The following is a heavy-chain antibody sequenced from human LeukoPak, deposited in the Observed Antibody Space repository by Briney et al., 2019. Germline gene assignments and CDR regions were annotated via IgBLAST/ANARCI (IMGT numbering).Heavy chain of an antibody. V-gene: IGHV4-59*01. CDR3: ARAYSGSYFWFDP. CDR2: IYYSGST. J-gene: IGHJ5*02. D-gene: IGHD1-26*01. Sequence: SETLSLTCTVSGGSISIYYWSWIRQPPGKGLEWIGYIYYSGSTNYNPSLKSRVTISVDTSKNQFSLKLSSVTAADTAVYYCARAYSGSYFWFDPWGQGTLVTVSS. CDR1: GGSISIYY.